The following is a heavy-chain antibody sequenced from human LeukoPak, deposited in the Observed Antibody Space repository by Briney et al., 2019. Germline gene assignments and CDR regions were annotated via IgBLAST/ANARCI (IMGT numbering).Heavy chain of an antibody. CDR3: AREYSGYDDDAFDI. Sequence: SETLSLTCTVSGGSVSSGGYYWSWIRQPPGKGLEWIGYIYYSGSTNYNPSLKSRVTISVDTSKNQFSLKLSSVTAADTAVYYCAREYSGYDDDAFDIWGQGTMVTVSS. D-gene: IGHD5-12*01. V-gene: IGHV4-61*08. CDR2: IYYSGST. J-gene: IGHJ3*02. CDR1: GGSVSSGGYY.